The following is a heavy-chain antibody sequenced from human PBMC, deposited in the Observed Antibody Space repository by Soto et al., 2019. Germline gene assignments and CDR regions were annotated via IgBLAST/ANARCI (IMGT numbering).Heavy chain of an antibody. CDR2: ISGGGGST. CDR3: AKVRRIVVVMTKFAF. D-gene: IGHD3-22*01. J-gene: IGHJ4*02. CDR1: GFTFSSYA. V-gene: IGHV3-23*01. Sequence: GGSLRLSCAASGFTFSSYAMSWVRQAPGKGLEWVSAISGGGGSTYYADSVKGRFTISRDNSKNTLYLQMNSLRAEDTAVYYIAKVRRIVVVMTKFAFWARGPLDPGSS.